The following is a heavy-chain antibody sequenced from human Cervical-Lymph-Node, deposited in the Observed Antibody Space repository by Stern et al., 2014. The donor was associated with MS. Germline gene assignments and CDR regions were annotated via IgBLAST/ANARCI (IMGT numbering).Heavy chain of an antibody. V-gene: IGHV1-69-2*01. Sequence: EVQLVQSGAEVKKPGATVKISCEVSGYTFSDYYIHWVQQAPGKGLEWMGLIDPEDGETMYAEKFQGRVIITADKSKDTAYMELSSLRSDDTAVYYCAVPDVSLGTRYYYGMDVWGQGTTVTVSS. CDR1: GYTFSDYY. CDR3: AVPDVSLGTRYYYGMDV. CDR2: IDPEDGET. J-gene: IGHJ6*02. D-gene: IGHD3-16*01.